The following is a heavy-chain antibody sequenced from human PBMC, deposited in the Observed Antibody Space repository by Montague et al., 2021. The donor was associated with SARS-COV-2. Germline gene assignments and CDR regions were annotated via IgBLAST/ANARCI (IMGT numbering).Heavy chain of an antibody. D-gene: IGHD3-10*01. V-gene: IGHV4-59*01. CDR1: GASISSYY. J-gene: IGHJ5*02. Sequence: SETLSLTCTVSGASISSYYCSWIRQPPGKGLEWIAYLYDSERTSYNPSLKSRITISLDTSRNQFSLKLSSMTAADTAVYYCARARGSSGLWFGEYNWFEPWGQGTLVTVSS. CDR2: LYDSERT. CDR3: ARARGSSGLWFGEYNWFEP.